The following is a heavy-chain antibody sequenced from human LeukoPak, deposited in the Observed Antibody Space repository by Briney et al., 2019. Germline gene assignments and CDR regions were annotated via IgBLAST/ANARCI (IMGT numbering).Heavy chain of an antibody. CDR2: INPNSGGT. CDR1: GYTFTGYY. J-gene: IGHJ3*02. D-gene: IGHD3-10*01. Sequence: EASVKVSCKASGYTFTGYYMHWVRQAPGQGLEWMGWINPNSGGTNYAQKFQGRVTMTRDTSISTAYMELSRLRSDDTAVYYCARERLLWFGVNDAFDIWDQGTMVTVSS. CDR3: ARERLLWFGVNDAFDI. V-gene: IGHV1-2*02.